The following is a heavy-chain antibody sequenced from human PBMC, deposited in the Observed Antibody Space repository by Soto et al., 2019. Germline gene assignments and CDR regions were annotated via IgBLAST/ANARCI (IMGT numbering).Heavy chain of an antibody. CDR1: GFTFSSYW. Sequence: EVQLVESGGGLVQPGGSLRLSCAASGFTFSSYWMSWVRQAPGKGLEWVANIKQDGSEKYYVDSVKGRFTISRDNAKNTLYLQMNSLRAEDTAVYYCAKGAIVGYYYGMDVWGQGTTVTVSS. CDR2: IKQDGSEK. V-gene: IGHV3-7*03. J-gene: IGHJ6*02. CDR3: AKGAIVGYYYGMDV. D-gene: IGHD1-26*01.